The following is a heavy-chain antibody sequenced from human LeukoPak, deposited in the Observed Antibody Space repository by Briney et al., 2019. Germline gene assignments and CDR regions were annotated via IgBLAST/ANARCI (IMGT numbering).Heavy chain of an antibody. J-gene: IGHJ4*02. Sequence: GGSLRLSCAASGFTFSSYAMSWVRQAPGKGLEWVSAISGSGGSTYYADSVKGRFTISRDNSKNTLYLQMNSLRAEDTAVYYCAKDHRAYSRPDSYFDYWGRGTLVTVSS. CDR1: GFTFSSYA. CDR2: ISGSGGST. CDR3: AKDHRAYSRPDSYFDY. V-gene: IGHV3-23*01. D-gene: IGHD6-13*01.